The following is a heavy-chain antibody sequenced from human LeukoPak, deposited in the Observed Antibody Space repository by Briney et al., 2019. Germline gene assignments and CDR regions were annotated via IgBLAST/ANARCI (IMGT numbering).Heavy chain of an antibody. D-gene: IGHD3-10*01. Sequence: GGSLRLSCAASGFTFSSYGMSWVRQAPGKGLEWVSSISGSGGNVYYAGSVRGRFTISRDNSRNTVYLQMNSLRAEDTATYYCARDIRNYYDSGAYGWFDPWGQGTLVPVSS. CDR2: ISGSGGNV. J-gene: IGHJ5*02. CDR3: ARDIRNYYDSGAYGWFDP. V-gene: IGHV3-23*01. CDR1: GFTFSSYG.